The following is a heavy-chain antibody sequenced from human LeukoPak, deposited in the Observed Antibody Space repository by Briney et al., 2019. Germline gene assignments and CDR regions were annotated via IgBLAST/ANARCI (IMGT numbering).Heavy chain of an antibody. CDR3: ARDYYDSSGTYNWFDP. J-gene: IGHJ5*02. CDR1: GGSISSYY. V-gene: IGHV4-59*01. D-gene: IGHD3-22*01. Sequence: SETLSLTCSVSGGSISSYYWSWIRQPPGKGLEWIGNIFYTGSTKYNPSLKSRVTISVDTSKNQFSLKLSSVTAADTAVYYCARDYYDSSGTYNWFDPRGQGTLVTVSS. CDR2: IFYTGST.